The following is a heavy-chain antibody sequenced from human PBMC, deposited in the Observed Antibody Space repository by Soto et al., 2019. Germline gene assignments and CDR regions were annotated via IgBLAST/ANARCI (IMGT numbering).Heavy chain of an antibody. CDR3: ATEVNSSSWYFDY. CDR2: INHSGST. J-gene: IGHJ4*02. D-gene: IGHD6-13*01. V-gene: IGHV4-34*01. Sequence: WIRKPKKKGLEWIGEINHSGSTNDTPSLKSRVTISVDTSKNQFSLKLSSVTAADTAVYYCATEVNSSSWYFDYWGQGTLDTGSP.